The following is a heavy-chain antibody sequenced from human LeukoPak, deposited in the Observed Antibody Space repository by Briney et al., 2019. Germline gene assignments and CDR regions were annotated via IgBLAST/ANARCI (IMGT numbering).Heavy chain of an antibody. V-gene: IGHV3-33*06. CDR2: IWYDGSNK. Sequence: GGSLRLFCAASGFTFSSYGMHWVRQAPGKGLEWVAVIWYDGSNKYYADSVKGRFTISRDNSKNTLYLQMNSLRDEDTAVYYCAKDYIGYSYGIFDYWGQGTLVTVSS. CDR3: AKDYIGYSYGIFDY. CDR1: GFTFSSYG. J-gene: IGHJ4*02. D-gene: IGHD5-18*01.